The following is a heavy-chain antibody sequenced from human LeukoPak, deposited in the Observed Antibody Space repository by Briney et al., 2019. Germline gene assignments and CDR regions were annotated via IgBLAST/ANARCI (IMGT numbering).Heavy chain of an antibody. CDR3: ARYGSGSYGTPYYYYYYMDV. D-gene: IGHD3-10*01. J-gene: IGHJ6*03. CDR1: GFTFSSYG. V-gene: IGHV3-30*02. CDR2: IRYDGSNK. Sequence: GGSLRLSCAASGFTFSSYGMHWVRQAPGKGLEWVAFIRYDGSNKYYADSVKGRFTISRDNSKNTLYLQMNSLRAEDTAVYYCARYGSGSYGTPYYYYYYMDVWGKGTTVTISS.